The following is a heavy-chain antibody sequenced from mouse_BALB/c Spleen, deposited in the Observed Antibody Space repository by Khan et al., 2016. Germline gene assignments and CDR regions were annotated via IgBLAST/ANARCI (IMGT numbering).Heavy chain of an antibody. D-gene: IGHD2-1*01. Sequence: EVELVESGGGLVKPGGSLKLSCAASGFTFRNYAMSWVRQSPGKRLEWVASISTGDSTYYGASVKGRFTISRDNARNILYLQLSSLRSEDTAMLYWAREDYGNYGDYFDYWGQGTTLTVSS. CDR3: AREDYGNYGDYFDY. V-gene: IGHV5-6-5*01. CDR2: ISTGDST. J-gene: IGHJ2*01. CDR1: GFTFRNYA.